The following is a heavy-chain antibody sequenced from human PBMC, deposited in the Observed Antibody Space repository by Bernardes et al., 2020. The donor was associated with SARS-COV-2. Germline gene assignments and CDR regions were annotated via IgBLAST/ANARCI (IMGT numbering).Heavy chain of an antibody. D-gene: IGHD2-15*01. CDR2: IYWDDDI. Sequence: GPTLVKPTQTLTLTCTFSGFSLTTNGVGVGWIRQPPGKALEWLALIYWDDDIHYSPSLNDRLTITKDTSKSQVVLTLTNVDPVDTATYFCAHRSCSGDNCYPGYWGQGTLVTVSS. V-gene: IGHV2-5*02. CDR1: GFSLTTNGVG. J-gene: IGHJ4*02. CDR3: AHRSCSGDNCYPGY.